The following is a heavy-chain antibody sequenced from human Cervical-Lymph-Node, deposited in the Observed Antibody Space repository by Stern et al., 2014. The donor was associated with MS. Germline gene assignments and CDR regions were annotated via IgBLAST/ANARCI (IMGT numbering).Heavy chain of an antibody. CDR1: GYTFSSYA. D-gene: IGHD5-12*01. Sequence: EVQLVESGGDLLQPGGSLRLSCAASGYTFSSYAMTWVRQAPGKGLEWVSAISGSCDSTYYADSVKGRFTISRDNSKNTLFLQMNSLRVEDTAIYYCAKDRGAYSGYGLDYWGQGTLVTVSS. CDR3: AKDRGAYSGYGLDY. CDR2: ISGSCDST. V-gene: IGHV3-23*04. J-gene: IGHJ4*02.